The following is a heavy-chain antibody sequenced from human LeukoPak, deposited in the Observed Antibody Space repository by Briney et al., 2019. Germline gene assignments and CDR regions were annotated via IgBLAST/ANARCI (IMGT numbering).Heavy chain of an antibody. CDR1: GGSISSYY. Sequence: SETLSLTCTVSGGSISSYYWSWIRQPPGKGLEWIGYIYYSGSTNYNPSLNSRVTISVDTSKNQFSLKLSSVTAADTAVYYCARDSGRGYDYVWGSYRYTDAFDIWGQGTMVTVSS. CDR2: IYYSGST. J-gene: IGHJ3*02. V-gene: IGHV4-59*01. CDR3: ARDSGRGYDYVWGSYRYTDAFDI. D-gene: IGHD3-16*02.